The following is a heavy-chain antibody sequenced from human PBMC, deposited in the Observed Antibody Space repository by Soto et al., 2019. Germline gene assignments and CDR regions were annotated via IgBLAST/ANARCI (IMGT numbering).Heavy chain of an antibody. J-gene: IGHJ6*03. CDR1: GGTFSSYT. V-gene: IGHV1-69*08. CDR3: ARDPGLNYMDV. Sequence: QVQLVQSGAEVKKPGSSVKVSCKASGGTFSSYTISWVRQAPGQGLEWMGRIIPILGIANYAQKFQGRVTITADKSTSTAYMELSSLRSDDTAVYYCARDPGLNYMDVWGKGTTVTVSS. CDR2: IIPILGIA.